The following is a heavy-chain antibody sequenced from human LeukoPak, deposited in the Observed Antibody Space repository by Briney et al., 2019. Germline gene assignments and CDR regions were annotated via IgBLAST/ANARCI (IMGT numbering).Heavy chain of an antibody. CDR3: ASYDNSGWG. Sequence: ASVKVSCKASGYTFTNYYMHWVRQAPGQGLEWMGWINPNSGGTNYAQRFQDRVTMTRDTSISTAYMELGRVTSDDTAVYYCASYDNSGWGWGQGTLVTVSS. CDR2: INPNSGGT. D-gene: IGHD6-19*01. V-gene: IGHV1-2*02. J-gene: IGHJ4*02. CDR1: GYTFTNYY.